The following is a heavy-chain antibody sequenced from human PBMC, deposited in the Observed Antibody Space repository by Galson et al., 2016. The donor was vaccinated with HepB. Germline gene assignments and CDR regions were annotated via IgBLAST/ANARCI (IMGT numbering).Heavy chain of an antibody. V-gene: IGHV4-39*07. J-gene: IGHJ2*01. CDR1: GGSIISGDYW. CDR3: ARDPGVDTNWNFDL. CDR2: IYYSGSN. Sequence: SETLSLTCTVSGGSIISGDYWWDWIRQPPGKGLEWIATIYYSGSNNYNPPLKSRVTISVDTSKNQFSLRLSSVTAADTAVYYCARDPGVDTNWNFDLWGRGTLVTVSS. D-gene: IGHD3-10*01.